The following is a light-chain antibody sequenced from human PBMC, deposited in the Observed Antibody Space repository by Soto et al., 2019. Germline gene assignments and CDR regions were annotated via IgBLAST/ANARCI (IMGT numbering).Light chain of an antibody. Sequence: DIQMTQAPSTLSASVGDRVTITCRASQSISTWLAWYQHKPGTAPKLLIYKASSLESGVPSRYSGSGSGTEFTLNISSLQPDDFATYYCQQYNSFAGTFGQGTKVEIK. J-gene: IGKJ1*01. CDR1: QSISTW. CDR2: KAS. CDR3: QQYNSFAGT. V-gene: IGKV1-5*03.